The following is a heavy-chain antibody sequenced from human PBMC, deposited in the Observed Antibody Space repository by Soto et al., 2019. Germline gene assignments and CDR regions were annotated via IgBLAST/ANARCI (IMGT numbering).Heavy chain of an antibody. Sequence: ASVKVSCKASGYTFTSYYMHWVRQAPGQGLEWMGIINPSGGSTSYAQKFQGRVTMTRDTSTSTVYMELSSLRSEDTAVYYCARDESYCTNGVCDLRYYYYGMDVWGQGTTVTVSS. J-gene: IGHJ6*02. CDR3: ARDESYCTNGVCDLRYYYYGMDV. CDR2: INPSGGST. D-gene: IGHD2-8*01. CDR1: GYTFTSYY. V-gene: IGHV1-46*01.